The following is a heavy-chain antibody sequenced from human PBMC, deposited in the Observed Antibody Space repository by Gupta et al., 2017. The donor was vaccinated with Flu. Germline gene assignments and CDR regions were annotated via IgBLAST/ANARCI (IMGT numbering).Heavy chain of an antibody. D-gene: IGHD3-10*01. J-gene: IGHJ5*02. Sequence: QLQLQESGPGLVKPSETLSLTCTVSGGSISSSSYYWGWIRQPPGKGLEWIGSIYYSGSTYYNPSLKSRVTISVDTSKNQFSLKLSSVTAADTAVYYCARHYYYGSDTDWFDPWGQGTLVTVSS. CDR2: IYYSGST. CDR3: ARHYYYGSDTDWFDP. CDR1: GGSISSSSYY. V-gene: IGHV4-39*01.